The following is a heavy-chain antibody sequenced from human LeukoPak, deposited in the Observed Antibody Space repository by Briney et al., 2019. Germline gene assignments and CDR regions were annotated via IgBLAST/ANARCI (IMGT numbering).Heavy chain of an antibody. Sequence: PSETLSLTCAVYGGSFSGYYWSWIRQPPGEGLEWIGEINLSGSTNYNPSLKSRVTISVDTSKNQFSLKLSSVTAADTAVYYCARARSGKWGFDYWGQGTLVTVSS. D-gene: IGHD1-26*01. CDR3: ARARSGKWGFDY. J-gene: IGHJ4*02. CDR1: GGSFSGYY. CDR2: INLSGST. V-gene: IGHV4-34*01.